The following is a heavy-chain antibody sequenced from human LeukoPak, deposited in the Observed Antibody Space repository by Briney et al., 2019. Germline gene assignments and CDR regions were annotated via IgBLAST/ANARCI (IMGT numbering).Heavy chain of an antibody. D-gene: IGHD4-17*01. J-gene: IGHJ4*02. V-gene: IGHV3-9*01. CDR1: GFIFDDYA. CDR2: ISWNGGSL. Sequence: GGSLRLSCPASGFIFDDYAMHWVRQAPGKGLEWVSGISWNGGSLGYADSVKGRFTISRDNAKNSLNLQMNSLRAEDTALYYCAKALYGDYFDYWGQGILVTVSS. CDR3: AKALYGDYFDY.